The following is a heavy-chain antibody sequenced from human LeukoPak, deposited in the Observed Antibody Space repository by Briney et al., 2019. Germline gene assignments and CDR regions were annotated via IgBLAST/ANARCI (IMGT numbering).Heavy chain of an antibody. D-gene: IGHD1-14*01. J-gene: IGHJ4*02. CDR1: GGSFSGYY. Sequence: SETLSLTCAVYGGSFSGYYWSWSREPPGKGLEWIGEINHSGSTNYNPSLKSRVTISVDTSRNQFSLKLSSVTAADTAVYYCAKATGYLLWGQGTLVTVSS. V-gene: IGHV4-34*01. CDR3: AKATGYLL. CDR2: INHSGST.